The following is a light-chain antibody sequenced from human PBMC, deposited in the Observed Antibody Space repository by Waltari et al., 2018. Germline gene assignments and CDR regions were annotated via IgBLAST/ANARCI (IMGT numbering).Light chain of an antibody. CDR2: EVS. V-gene: IGKV2-29*02. CDR1: QSLIHTDGKTY. Sequence: EIVMTQTPLSLSVTPVEPASISCKSNQSLIHTDGKTYLYWYLHKAAHSPQLLIYEVSTRFSGVPDRFSGSGSGTDFTLKISRVEAEDVGFYYCMQGVNLPLTFGGGTKVEI. CDR3: MQGVNLPLT. J-gene: IGKJ4*01.